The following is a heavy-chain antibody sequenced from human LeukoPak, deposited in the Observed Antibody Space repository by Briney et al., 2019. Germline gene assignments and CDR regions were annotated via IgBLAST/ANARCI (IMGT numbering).Heavy chain of an antibody. V-gene: IGHV4-34*01. D-gene: IGHD1-7*01. CDR1: GGSFSGYY. CDR3: ARGLELRSYYYYYMGV. J-gene: IGHJ6*03. Sequence: KPSETLSLTCAVYGGSFSGYYWSWIRQPPGKGLEWIGEINHSGSTNYNPSLKSRVTISVDTSKNQFSLKLSSVTAADTAVYYCARGLELRSYYYYYMGVWGKGTTVTVSS. CDR2: INHSGST.